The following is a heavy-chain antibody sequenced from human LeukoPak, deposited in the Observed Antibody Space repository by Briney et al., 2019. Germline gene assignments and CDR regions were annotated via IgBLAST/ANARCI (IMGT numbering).Heavy chain of an antibody. CDR1: GFTFGSYA. CDR2: ISGTSSYI. Sequence: GGSLRLSCAASGFTFGSYAMSWVRQAPGKGLEWVSSISGTSSYIYYADSVKGRFTISRDNAKNSLSLQMNNLRVGDTAVYYCARVWQLEAFDIWGQGTMVTVSS. CDR3: ARVWQLEAFDI. V-gene: IGHV3-21*01. D-gene: IGHD1-26*01. J-gene: IGHJ3*02.